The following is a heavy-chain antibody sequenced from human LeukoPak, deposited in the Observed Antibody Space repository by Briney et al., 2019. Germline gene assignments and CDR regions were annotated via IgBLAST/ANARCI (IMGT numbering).Heavy chain of an antibody. D-gene: IGHD6-13*01. CDR3: ARDYAGFTAAAGIGY. CDR1: GGSISSSSYY. V-gene: IGHV4-39*07. J-gene: IGHJ4*02. Sequence: PSETLSLTCTVSGGSISSSSYYWGWIRQPLGKGLEWIGSIYYRGSTYYNPSLKSRVTISVDKSKNQLSLKLSSVTAADTAVYYCARDYAGFTAAAGIGYWGQGTLVTVSS. CDR2: IYYRGST.